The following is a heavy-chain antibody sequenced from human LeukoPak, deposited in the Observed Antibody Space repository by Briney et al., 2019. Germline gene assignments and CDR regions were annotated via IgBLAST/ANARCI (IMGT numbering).Heavy chain of an antibody. CDR1: RYTFTGYY. CDR2: INPNSGGT. CDR3: ARGGMITFGGVIFY. Sequence: GASVKVSCKASRYTFTGYYMHWVRQAPGQGLEWTGWINPNSGGTNYAQKFQGRVTMTRDTSISTGYMELSRLRSDDTAVYYCARGGMITFGGVIFYWGQGTLVTVSS. D-gene: IGHD3-16*02. J-gene: IGHJ4*02. V-gene: IGHV1-2*02.